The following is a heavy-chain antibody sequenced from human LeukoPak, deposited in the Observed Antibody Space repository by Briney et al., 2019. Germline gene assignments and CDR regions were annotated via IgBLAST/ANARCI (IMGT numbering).Heavy chain of an antibody. CDR3: ATTPQGVFTGYYYLDN. Sequence: ASVKVSCKASGYTFTSYGISWVRQAPGQGLEWMGWISAYNGNTNYAQKLQGRVTMTTDTSTSTAYMELRSLRSDDTAVYYCATTPQGVFTGYYYLDNWGQGTPVTVSS. D-gene: IGHD3-9*01. CDR1: GYTFTSYG. V-gene: IGHV1-18*01. CDR2: ISAYNGNT. J-gene: IGHJ4*02.